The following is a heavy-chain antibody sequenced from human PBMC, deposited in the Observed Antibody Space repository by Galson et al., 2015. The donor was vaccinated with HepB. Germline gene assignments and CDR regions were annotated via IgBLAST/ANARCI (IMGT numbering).Heavy chain of an antibody. Sequence: LSLTCTVSGGSISSYYWSWIRQPPGKGLEWIGYIYYSGSTNYNPSLKSRVTISVDTSKNQFSLKLGSVTAADTAVYYCARGGFGSSWYWGQGTLVTVSS. J-gene: IGHJ4*02. D-gene: IGHD6-13*01. V-gene: IGHV4-59*01. CDR3: ARGGFGSSWY. CDR2: IYYSGST. CDR1: GGSISSYY.